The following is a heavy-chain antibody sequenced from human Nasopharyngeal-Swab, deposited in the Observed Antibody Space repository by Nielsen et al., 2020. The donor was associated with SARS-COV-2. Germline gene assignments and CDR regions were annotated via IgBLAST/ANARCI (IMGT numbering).Heavy chain of an antibody. J-gene: IGHJ4*02. V-gene: IGHV3-73*01. Sequence: GESLKISCAASGFIFSGSAMHWVRQASGKGLEWVGRIGDKDHNYATTYGAAVKGRFTISRDDSKNTAFLQMDSLKTEDTALYYCTTDHYFDYWGQGTLVTVSS. CDR1: GFIFSGSA. CDR3: TTDHYFDY. CDR2: IGDKDHNYAT.